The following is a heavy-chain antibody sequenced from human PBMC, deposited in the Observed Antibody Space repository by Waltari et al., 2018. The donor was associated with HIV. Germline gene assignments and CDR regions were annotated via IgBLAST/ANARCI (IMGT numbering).Heavy chain of an antibody. CDR3: VKDQTNTWSFDN. CDR1: GFTFSRFG. Sequence: QVQLVESGGGVVQPGGSLSLSCAASGFTFSRFGMHWVRNATGKGREWVAFTRKDGRDEYYVDTGKGRFTSSRDNSKNTLSLQMNSLRFEDTAVYYCVKDQTNTWSFDNWGQGSLVTVSS. V-gene: IGHV3-30*02. J-gene: IGHJ4*02. CDR2: TRKDGRDE.